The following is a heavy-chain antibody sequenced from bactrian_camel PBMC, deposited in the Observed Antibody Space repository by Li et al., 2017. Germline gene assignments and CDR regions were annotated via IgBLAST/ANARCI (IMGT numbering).Heavy chain of an antibody. D-gene: IGHD7*01. CDR3: AADLRLDGSPGGDCRPDV. V-gene: IGHV3-3*01. CDR1: TGTFRSAC. Sequence: HVQLVESGGGSVQAGGSLRLSCAASTGTFRSACMGWVRQAPGKEREGVASIYTFSGSPSYADSVKDRFTISQDSSTKNMVYLQMNSLKAEDTAIYYCAADLRLDGSPGGDCRPDVWGQGTQVTVSS. CDR2: IYTFSGSP. J-gene: IGHJ4*01.